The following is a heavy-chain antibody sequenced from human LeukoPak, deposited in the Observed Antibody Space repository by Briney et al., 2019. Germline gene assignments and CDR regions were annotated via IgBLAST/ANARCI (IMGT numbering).Heavy chain of an antibody. CDR2: INPNSGGT. V-gene: IGHV1-2*02. Sequence: ASVKVSCKASGYTFTGYYMHWVRQAPGQGLEWMGWINPNSGGTNYAQKFQGRVTMTRDTSISTAYMELSRLRSDDTAVYYCARMGGGAAAGTFDYWGQGTLVTVSS. J-gene: IGHJ4*02. D-gene: IGHD6-13*01. CDR3: ARMGGGAAAGTFDY. CDR1: GYTFTGYY.